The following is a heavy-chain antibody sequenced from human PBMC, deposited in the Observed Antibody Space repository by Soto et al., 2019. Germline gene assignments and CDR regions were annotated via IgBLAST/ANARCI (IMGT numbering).Heavy chain of an antibody. J-gene: IGHJ4*02. CDR3: ARELAAGTVDY. D-gene: IGHD6-13*01. Sequence: QVQLVESGGGVVQPGRSLRLSCAASGFTFSSYAMHWVRQAPGKGLEWVAVISYDGSNKYYADSVKGRFTISRDNSKNTLYRQMNSLRAEDTAVYYCARELAAGTVDYWGQGTLVTVSS. V-gene: IGHV3-30-3*01. CDR1: GFTFSSYA. CDR2: ISYDGSNK.